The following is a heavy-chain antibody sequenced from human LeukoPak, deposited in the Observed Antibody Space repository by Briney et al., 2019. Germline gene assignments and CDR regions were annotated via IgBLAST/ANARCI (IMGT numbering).Heavy chain of an antibody. D-gene: IGHD3-10*01. CDR3: AKGVRLWFAFYFDY. J-gene: IGHJ4*02. CDR2: ISGNGYNT. CDR1: GFTFSSYE. V-gene: IGHV3-23*01. Sequence: QPGGSLRLSCVTSGFTFSSYEMNWVRQAPGKGLEWVSAISGNGYNTYYADSVKGRFTISSESSRNTLYLQMHSLRAEDTAVYYCAKGVRLWFAFYFDYWGQGTLVTVSS.